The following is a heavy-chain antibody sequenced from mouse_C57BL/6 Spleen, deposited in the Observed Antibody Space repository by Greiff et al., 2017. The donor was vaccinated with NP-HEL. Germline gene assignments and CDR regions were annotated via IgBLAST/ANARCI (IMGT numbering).Heavy chain of an antibody. V-gene: IGHV1-26*01. CDR1: GYTFTDYY. Sequence: EVQLQQSGPELVKPGASVKISCKASGYTFTDYYMNWVKQSHGKSLEWIGDINPNNGGTSYNQKFKGKATLTVDKSSSTAYMELRSLTSEDSAVYYCARSYGNNDWYFDVWGTGTTVTVSS. J-gene: IGHJ1*03. CDR2: INPNNGGT. D-gene: IGHD2-1*01. CDR3: ARSYGNNDWYFDV.